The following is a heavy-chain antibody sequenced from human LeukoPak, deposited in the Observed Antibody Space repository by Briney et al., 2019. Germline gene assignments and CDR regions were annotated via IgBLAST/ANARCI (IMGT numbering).Heavy chain of an antibody. D-gene: IGHD5-12*01. CDR2: ISYDGSNK. J-gene: IGHJ4*02. CDR3: ARDIVATIGGGHFDY. CDR1: GFTFSSYA. Sequence: PGRSLRLSCAASGFTFSSYAMHWVRQAPGKGLEWVADISYDGSNKYYADSVKGRFTISRDNSKNTLYLQMNSLRAEDTAVYYCARDIVATIGGGHFDYWGQGTLVTVSS. V-gene: IGHV3-30*04.